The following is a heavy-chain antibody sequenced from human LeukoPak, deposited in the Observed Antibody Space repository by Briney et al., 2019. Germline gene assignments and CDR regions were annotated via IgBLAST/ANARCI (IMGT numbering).Heavy chain of an antibody. D-gene: IGHD3-10*01. Sequence: PSETLSLTCAVYGGSFSGYYWSWIRQPPGKGLEWIGEINHSGSTNYNPSLKSRVTISVDTSKNQFSLKLSSVTAADTAVYYCARGVQRSSMVRLLYFDYWGQGTLVTVSS. CDR1: GGSFSGYY. V-gene: IGHV4-34*01. CDR3: ARGVQRSSMVRLLYFDY. J-gene: IGHJ4*02. CDR2: INHSGST.